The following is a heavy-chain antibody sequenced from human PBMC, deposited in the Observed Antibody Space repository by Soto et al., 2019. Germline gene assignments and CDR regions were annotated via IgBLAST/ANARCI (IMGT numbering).Heavy chain of an antibody. CDR2: IIPMFGRV. J-gene: IGHJ4*02. CDR3: ASGTVYGSGSYPVDY. V-gene: IGHV1-69*02. Sequence: QVQLVQSGAEVKKPGSSVNVSCKASGGSFSNDIISWVRQAPGQGLDWMGTIIPMFGRVNYAQKLQGRVTITAEKSTSTAYMELSSLRSDDTAVYYCASGTVYGSGSYPVDYWGQGTLVTVSS. D-gene: IGHD3-10*01. CDR1: GGSFSNDI.